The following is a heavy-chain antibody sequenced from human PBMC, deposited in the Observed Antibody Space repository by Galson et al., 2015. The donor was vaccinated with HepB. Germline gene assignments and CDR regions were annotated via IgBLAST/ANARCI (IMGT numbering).Heavy chain of an antibody. CDR1: GGSISSSNW. CDR2: IYHSGST. J-gene: IGHJ5*02. V-gene: IGHV4-4*02. CDR3: ARPLEHRGYCSSTSCYTYSWFDP. Sequence: SETLSLTCAVSGGSISSSNWWSWVRQPPGKGLEWIGEIYHSGSTNYNPSLKSRVTISVDKSKNQFSLKLSSVTAADTAVYYCARPLEHRGYCSSTSCYTYSWFDPWGQGTLVAVSS. D-gene: IGHD2-2*02.